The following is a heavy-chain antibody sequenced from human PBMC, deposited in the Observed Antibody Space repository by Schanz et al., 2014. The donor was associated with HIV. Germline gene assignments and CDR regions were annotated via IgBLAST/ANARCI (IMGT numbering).Heavy chain of an antibody. J-gene: IGHJ4*02. V-gene: IGHV1-46*03. Sequence: QVQLVQSGAEVKKAGSSVKVSCKTSGGTFSSYGLSWVRQAPGQGLEWMGVINPSGGSTTYTQKFQGRVTMTRDTATSTVYMEMSSLRSEDTAVYYCAGTPMITGAFDHWGQGNLVTVSS. CDR1: GGTFSSYG. CDR2: INPSGGST. CDR3: AGTPMITGAFDH. D-gene: IGHD5-18*01.